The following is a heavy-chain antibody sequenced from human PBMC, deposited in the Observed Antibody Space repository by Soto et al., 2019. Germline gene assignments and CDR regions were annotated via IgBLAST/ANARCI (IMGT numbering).Heavy chain of an antibody. D-gene: IGHD3-10*01. V-gene: IGHV3-48*01. CDR1: GFTFNDYS. CDR2: ITVGSSPI. CDR3: ARDRGGGGFSH. Sequence: EVQLVESGGDLVQPGGSLRLSCAASGFTFNDYSMHWVRQAPGKGLEWLSYITVGSSPIYYADSVKGRFTISRDNAKNSLFLQMASLRAGDTAVYFCARDRGGGGFSHWGQGTLVTVSS. J-gene: IGHJ4*02.